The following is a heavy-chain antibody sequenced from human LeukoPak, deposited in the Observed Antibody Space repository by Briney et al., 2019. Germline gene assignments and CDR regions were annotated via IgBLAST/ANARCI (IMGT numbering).Heavy chain of an antibody. V-gene: IGHV3-66*01. CDR3: ARASYYYGSGSYLENWFDP. CDR2: IYSGGST. D-gene: IGHD3-10*01. CDR1: GFTVSSNY. J-gene: IGHJ5*02. Sequence: GGSLRLSCAASGFTVSSNYMSWVRQAPGKGLEWASVIYSGGSTYYADSVKGRFTISRDNSKNTLYLQMNSLRAEDTAVYYCARASYYYGSGSYLENWFDPWGQGTLVTVSS.